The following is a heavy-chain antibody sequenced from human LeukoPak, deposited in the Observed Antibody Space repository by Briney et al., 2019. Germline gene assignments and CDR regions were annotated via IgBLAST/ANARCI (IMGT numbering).Heavy chain of an antibody. Sequence: PSETLSLTCTVPGGSVSSGRYYWSWLRQHPGKGLEWIGYIDYRGNTHYNPSLESRVTISVDTSRIQFSLKVRSVTAADTAVYYCARDKRGDAFDMWGQGTMVTVSS. V-gene: IGHV4-31*03. CDR1: GGSVSSGRYY. J-gene: IGHJ3*02. CDR3: ARDKRGDAFDM. CDR2: IDYRGNT.